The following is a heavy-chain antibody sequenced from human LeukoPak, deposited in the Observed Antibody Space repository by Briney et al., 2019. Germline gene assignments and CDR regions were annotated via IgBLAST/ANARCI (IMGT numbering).Heavy chain of an antibody. CDR1: GFTFSSYS. D-gene: IGHD2/OR15-2a*01. CDR2: ISSSGDHI. CDR3: VRIPNSANFPNWFDP. Sequence: GGSLRLSCAASGFTFSSYSMNWVRQAPGKGLEWVSSISSSGDHIYYADPVKGRFTISRDNAKNSLYLQMDSLRAEDTALYYCVRIPNSANFPNWFDPWGQGTLVTVSS. J-gene: IGHJ5*02. V-gene: IGHV3-21*01.